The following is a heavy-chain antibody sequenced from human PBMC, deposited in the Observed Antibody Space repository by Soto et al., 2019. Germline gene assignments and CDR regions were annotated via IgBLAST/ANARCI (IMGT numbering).Heavy chain of an antibody. CDR3: ARGSYGAGSDY. V-gene: IGHV4-30-2*01. CDR2: VFRSGST. Sequence: SETLSLTCTVSGGSISSGDYSWSCIRQPPGKGLEWIGYVFRSGSTYYSPSLKSRVTISVDGSKNQFSLKLTSVTAADTGVYYCARGSYGAGSDYWGQGTLVTVSS. CDR1: GGSISSGDYS. D-gene: IGHD3-10*01. J-gene: IGHJ4*02.